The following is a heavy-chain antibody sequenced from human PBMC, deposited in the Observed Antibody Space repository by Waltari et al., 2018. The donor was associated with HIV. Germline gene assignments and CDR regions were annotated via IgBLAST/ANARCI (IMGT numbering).Heavy chain of an antibody. CDR2: ISYYGSNK. V-gene: IGHV3-30*04. CDR1: GFTFSSYA. J-gene: IGHJ4*02. Sequence: QVQLVESGGGVVQPGRSLRLSCAASGFTFSSYAMHWVRQAPGKGLEWVEVISYYGSNKYYADSVKGRFTISRDNSKNTLYLQMNSLRAEDTAVYYCARDSRGGGFSKYPLDYWGQGTLVTVSS. D-gene: IGHD4-4*01. CDR3: ARDSRGGGFSKYPLDY.